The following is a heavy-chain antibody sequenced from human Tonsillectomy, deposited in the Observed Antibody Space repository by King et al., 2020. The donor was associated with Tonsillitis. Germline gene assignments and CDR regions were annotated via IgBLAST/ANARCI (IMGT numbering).Heavy chain of an antibody. Sequence: VQLVESGGGLVQPGGSLRLSCAASGFTFSSYAMSLVRQAPGKGLEWVSAFSGSGGSTYYADSVKGRFTISRDNSKNTLYLQMNSLRAEDTAVYYCANYYDSSGYYEYYFDYWGQGTLVTVSS. CDR3: ANYYDSSGYYEYYFDY. CDR1: GFTFSSYA. V-gene: IGHV3-23*04. CDR2: FSGSGGST. J-gene: IGHJ4*02. D-gene: IGHD3-22*01.